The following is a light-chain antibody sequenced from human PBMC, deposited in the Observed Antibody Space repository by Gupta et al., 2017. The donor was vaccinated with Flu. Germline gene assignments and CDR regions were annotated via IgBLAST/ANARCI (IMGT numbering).Light chain of an antibody. CDR1: QSISSY. J-gene: IGKJ4*02. CDR3: QQRNSTPRT. CDR2: AAS. V-gene: IGKV1-39*01. Sequence: LQTTQSPSSLSASVGDRVTITCRASQSISSYLDWYQQKPGKAPKLLIYAASSWQSGVPSRFSGSGSGTDFTLTISSLQPEDFATYYCQQRNSTPRTFGGGTKVEIK.